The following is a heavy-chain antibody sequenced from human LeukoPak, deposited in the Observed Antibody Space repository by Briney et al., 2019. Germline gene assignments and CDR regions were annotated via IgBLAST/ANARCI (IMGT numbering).Heavy chain of an antibody. V-gene: IGHV3-74*01. D-gene: IGHD2-8*01. CDR3: AREIVLMVYAIQDRTGGYMDV. Sequence: PGGSLRLSCAASGFTFSTYWMHWVRQAPGKGLVLVSRINSDGSSTTFPDSVKGRFTVSRDNAKNSLYLQMNSLRAEDTAVYYCAREIVLMVYAIQDRTGGYMDVWGKGTTVTVSS. CDR2: INSDGSST. J-gene: IGHJ6*03. CDR1: GFTFSTYW.